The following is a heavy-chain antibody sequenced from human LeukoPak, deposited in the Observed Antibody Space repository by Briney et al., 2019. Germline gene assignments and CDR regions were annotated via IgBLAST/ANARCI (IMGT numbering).Heavy chain of an antibody. Sequence: ASVKVSCKAAGYTFTRYGISWVRQAPGQGLEWMGWISAYNGNTNYAQKLQGRVTMTTDTSTSTAYMELRSLRSDDTAVYYCARSGFIAEAYYYDSSGSSHDAFDIWGQGTMVTVSS. D-gene: IGHD3-22*01. V-gene: IGHV1-18*01. J-gene: IGHJ3*02. CDR1: GYTFTRYG. CDR2: ISAYNGNT. CDR3: ARSGFIAEAYYYDSSGSSHDAFDI.